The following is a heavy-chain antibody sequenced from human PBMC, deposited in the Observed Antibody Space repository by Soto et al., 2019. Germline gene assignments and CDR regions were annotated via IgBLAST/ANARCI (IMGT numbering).Heavy chain of an antibody. CDR3: ARRVMGNIWYFDY. J-gene: IGHJ4*02. CDR2: IYYSGST. V-gene: IGHV4-31*03. CDR1: GGSISSGGYY. D-gene: IGHD2-21*01. Sequence: PSETLSLTCTVSGGSISSGGYYWSWIRQHPGKGLEWIGYIYYSGSTYHNPSLKSRVTISVDTSKNQFSLRLSSVAAADTAVYYCARRVMGNIWYFDYWGREPWSPSPQ.